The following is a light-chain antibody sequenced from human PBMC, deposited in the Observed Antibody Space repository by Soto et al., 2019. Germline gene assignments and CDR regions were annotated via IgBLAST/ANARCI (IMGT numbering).Light chain of an antibody. CDR2: GAS. Sequence: ELLMTQSPAPLSVSPGERATLSCRASQSVSSNLAWYQQKPGQAPRLLIYGASARATGIPARFSGSGSGTEFTLTISSLQSEDFAVYYCQQYKNWPPWTFGQGTKVDIK. V-gene: IGKV3-15*01. J-gene: IGKJ1*01. CDR3: QQYKNWPPWT. CDR1: QSVSSN.